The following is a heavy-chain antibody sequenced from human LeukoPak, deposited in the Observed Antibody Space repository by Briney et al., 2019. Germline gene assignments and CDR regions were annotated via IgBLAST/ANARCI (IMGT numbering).Heavy chain of an antibody. Sequence: PGGSLRLSCAASGFTFSSYGMHWVRQAPGKGLEGVAVIWYDGSNKYYADSVKGRFTISRDNSKNTLYLQMNSLRAEDTAVYYCAKAGDSSSWYGDYWGQGTLVTVSS. CDR2: IWYDGSNK. J-gene: IGHJ4*02. CDR1: GFTFSSYG. CDR3: AKAGDSSSWYGDY. D-gene: IGHD6-13*01. V-gene: IGHV3-33*06.